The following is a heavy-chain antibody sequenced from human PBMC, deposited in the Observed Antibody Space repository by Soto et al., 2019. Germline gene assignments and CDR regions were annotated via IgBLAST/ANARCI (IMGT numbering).Heavy chain of an antibody. CDR2: IYYSGST. Sequence: SETLSLTCTVSGGSVSSGSYYWSWIRQPPGKGLEWIGYIYYSGSTNYNPSLKSRVTISVDTSKNQFSLKLSSVTAADTAVYYCARDTIEYSSGHAYYYYGMDVWGQGTTVTVSS. J-gene: IGHJ6*02. CDR3: ARDTIEYSSGHAYYYYGMDV. D-gene: IGHD6-19*01. V-gene: IGHV4-61*01. CDR1: GGSVSSGSYY.